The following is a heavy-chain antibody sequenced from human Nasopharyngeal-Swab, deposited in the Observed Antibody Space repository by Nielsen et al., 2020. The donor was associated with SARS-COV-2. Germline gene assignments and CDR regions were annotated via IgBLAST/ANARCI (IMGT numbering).Heavy chain of an antibody. Sequence: SETLSLTCTVSGGSISSSSYYWGWIRQPPGKGLEWIGSIYYSGSTYYNPSLKSRVTISVDTSKNQFSLKLSSVTAADTAVYYCARRAWGADAFDIWGQGTMVTVSS. CDR3: ARRAWGADAFDI. CDR2: IYYSGST. V-gene: IGHV4-39*07. D-gene: IGHD3-16*01. CDR1: GGSISSSSYY. J-gene: IGHJ3*02.